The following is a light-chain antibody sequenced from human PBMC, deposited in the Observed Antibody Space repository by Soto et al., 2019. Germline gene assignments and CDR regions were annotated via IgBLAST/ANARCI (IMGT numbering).Light chain of an antibody. CDR3: GTWDSSLTTFV. Sequence: QSVLTQPPSVSAAPGQKVTMSCSGSSSNIGEYYVSWHQQLPGTAPKLLIYENDKRPSGIPDRFSGSKSGTSATLDITGLQTGDEADYYCGTWDSSLTTFVFGTGTMVTV. J-gene: IGLJ1*01. V-gene: IGLV1-51*02. CDR2: END. CDR1: SSNIGEYY.